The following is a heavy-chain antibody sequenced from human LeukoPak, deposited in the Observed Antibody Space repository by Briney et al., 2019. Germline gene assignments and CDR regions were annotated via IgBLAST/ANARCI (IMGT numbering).Heavy chain of an antibody. Sequence: PSETLSLTCAVSGGSISSGGYYWSWIRQPPGKGLEWIGYIYHSGSTYYNPSLKSRVTISVDTSKNQFPLKLSSVTAADTAVYYCARETLRGGWYPIPDYWGQGTLVTVSS. CDR1: GGSISSGGYY. J-gene: IGHJ4*02. V-gene: IGHV4-30-2*01. D-gene: IGHD6-19*01. CDR2: IYHSGST. CDR3: ARETLRGGWYPIPDY.